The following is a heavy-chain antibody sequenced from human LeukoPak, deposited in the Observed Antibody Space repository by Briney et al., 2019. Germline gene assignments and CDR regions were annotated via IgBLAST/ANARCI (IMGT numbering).Heavy chain of an antibody. CDR3: AREVYSSSWYVMDV. Sequence: SETLSLTCTVSGGSISSSSYYWGWIRQPPGKGLEWIGSIYYSGSTYYNPSLKSRVTISVDTSKNQFSLKLSSVTAADTAVYYCAREVYSSSWYVMDVWGKGTTVTVSS. J-gene: IGHJ6*04. CDR2: IYYSGST. D-gene: IGHD6-13*01. V-gene: IGHV4-39*07. CDR1: GGSISSSSYY.